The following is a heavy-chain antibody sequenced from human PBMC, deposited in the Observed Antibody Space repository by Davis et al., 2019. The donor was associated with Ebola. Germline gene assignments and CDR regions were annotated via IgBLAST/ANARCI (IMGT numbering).Heavy chain of an antibody. CDR1: GFTFSGSA. CDR3: ARDQTPYSGYDGTVDY. D-gene: IGHD5-12*01. CDR2: IRSKANSYAT. V-gene: IGHV3-73*01. Sequence: GGSLRLSCAASGFTFSGSAMHWVRQASGKGLEWVGRIRSKANSYATAYTASVKGRFTISRDDSKNTGYLQMNSLKTEDTAVYYCARDQTPYSGYDGTVDYWGQGTLVTVSS. J-gene: IGHJ4*02.